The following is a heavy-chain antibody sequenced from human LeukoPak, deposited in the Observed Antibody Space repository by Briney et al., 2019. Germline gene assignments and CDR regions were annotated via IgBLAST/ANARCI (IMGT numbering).Heavy chain of an antibody. J-gene: IGHJ4*02. D-gene: IGHD1-26*01. CDR2: ISSSGSTI. V-gene: IGHV3-11*01. Sequence: PGGSLRLSCAASGFTFSDYYTSWIRQAPGKGLEWVSYISSSGSTIYYADSVKGRFTISRDNAKNSLYLQMNSLRAEDTAVYYCARDSYIVGATTAPFDYWGQGTLVTVSS. CDR3: ARDSYIVGATTAPFDY. CDR1: GFTFSDYY.